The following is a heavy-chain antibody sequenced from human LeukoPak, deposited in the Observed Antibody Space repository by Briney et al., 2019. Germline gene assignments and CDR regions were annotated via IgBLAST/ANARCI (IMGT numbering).Heavy chain of an antibody. J-gene: IGHJ4*02. V-gene: IGHV3-74*01. CDR3: ARDGSLPDY. CDR2: INSDGSST. CDR1: EFTFINHW. Sequence: GGSLRLSCAASEFTFINHWLHWVRQAPGEGLVWVSYINSDGSSTSYADYVKGRFTISRDNARNTLYLQMNSLRVEDTAVYYCARDGSLPDYWGQGTLVTVSS.